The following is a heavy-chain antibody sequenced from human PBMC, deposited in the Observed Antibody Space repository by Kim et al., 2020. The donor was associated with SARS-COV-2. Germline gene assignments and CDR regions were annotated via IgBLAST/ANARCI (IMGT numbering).Heavy chain of an antibody. Sequence: QKFQGRVTITRDTSASTAYMELSSLRSEDTAVYYCARVRGYSGYDYYFDYWGQGTLVTVSS. D-gene: IGHD5-12*01. CDR3: ARVRGYSGYDYYFDY. J-gene: IGHJ4*02. V-gene: IGHV1-3*01.